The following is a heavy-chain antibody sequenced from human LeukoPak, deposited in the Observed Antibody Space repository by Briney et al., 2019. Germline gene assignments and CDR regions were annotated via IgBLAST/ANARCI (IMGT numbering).Heavy chain of an antibody. V-gene: IGHV3-66*01. D-gene: IGHD2-2*02. Sequence: GGSLRLSCAASGFTVSSVYMSWVRQAPGKWLEWVSVFYSVGSTYYADSVKGRFTISRDNFKNTLFLQMSSLRAEDTAVYYCAKDRCSSTSCHIFDYWGQGTLVTVSS. CDR3: AKDRCSSTSCHIFDY. CDR1: GFTVSSVY. J-gene: IGHJ4*02. CDR2: FYSVGST.